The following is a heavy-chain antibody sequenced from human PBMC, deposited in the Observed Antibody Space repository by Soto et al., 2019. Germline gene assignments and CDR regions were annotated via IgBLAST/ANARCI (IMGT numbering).Heavy chain of an antibody. Sequence: GGSLRLSCAASGFTFSSYAMSWVRQAPGKGLEWVSAISGSGGSTYYADSVKGRFTISRDNSKNTLYLQMNSLRAEDTAVYYCAKDFMSCQRLLCRLSFFDYWGQGTLVTVSS. CDR3: AKDFMSCQRLLCRLSFFDY. CDR1: GFTFSSYA. D-gene: IGHD2-2*01. CDR2: ISGSGGST. J-gene: IGHJ4*02. V-gene: IGHV3-23*01.